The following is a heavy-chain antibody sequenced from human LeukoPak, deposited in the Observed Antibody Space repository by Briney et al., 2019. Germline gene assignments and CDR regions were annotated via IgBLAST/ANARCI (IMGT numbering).Heavy chain of an antibody. D-gene: IGHD4-23*01. Sequence: LRLSCAASGFTFSSYAMSWVRQAPGKGLEWIGSIYYTGSTFYNPSLKSRVTISADTSKNQLSLKLSSVTAADTAVYYCATSRWGPNWFDPWGQGTLVTVSS. J-gene: IGHJ5*02. CDR3: ATSRWGPNWFDP. V-gene: IGHV4-38-2*01. CDR2: IYYTGST. CDR1: GFTFSSYA.